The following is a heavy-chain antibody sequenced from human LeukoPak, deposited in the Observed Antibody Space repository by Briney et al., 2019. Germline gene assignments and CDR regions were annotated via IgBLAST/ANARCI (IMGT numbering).Heavy chain of an antibody. J-gene: IGHJ5*02. D-gene: IGHD3-10*01. Sequence: PGGSLRLSCAASGFTFSSYAMHWVRQAPGKGLEYVSAISSNGGSTYYANSVKGRLTISRDDAKNSLYLQMNSLRAEDTAVYYCARAGSGSYYSDWFGPWGQGTLVTVSS. V-gene: IGHV3-64*01. CDR2: ISSNGGST. CDR1: GFTFSSYA. CDR3: ARAGSGSYYSDWFGP.